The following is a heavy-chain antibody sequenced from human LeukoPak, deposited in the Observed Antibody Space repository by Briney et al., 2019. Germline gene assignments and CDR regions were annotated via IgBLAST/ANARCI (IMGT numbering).Heavy chain of an antibody. D-gene: IGHD2-2*01. Sequence: GGSLRLSCAASGFTFSSYAMHWVRQAPGKGLEWVAVISYDGSNKYYADSVKGRFTISRDNSKNTLYLQMNSLRAEDTAVYYCASIQVYCSSTSCYDIGMDVWGKGTTVTVSS. J-gene: IGHJ6*04. V-gene: IGHV3-30-3*01. CDR2: ISYDGSNK. CDR3: ASIQVYCSSTSCYDIGMDV. CDR1: GFTFSSYA.